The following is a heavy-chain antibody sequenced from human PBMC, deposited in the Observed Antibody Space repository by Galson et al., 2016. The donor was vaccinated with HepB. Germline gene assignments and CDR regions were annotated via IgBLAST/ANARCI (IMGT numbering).Heavy chain of an antibody. CDR3: ARQNYIHWFDT. CDR2: THWTGTS. CDR1: DVSINSGSYF. Sequence: SETLSLTCTVSDVSINSGSYFWGWIRQPPGKGLEWIGSTHWTGTSYSQPTLQSRVTASLDTPKNQFSLRLSSVTAADTAVYYCARQNYIHWFDTWGQGALVTVSS. V-gene: IGHV4-39*01. J-gene: IGHJ5*02. D-gene: IGHD1-7*01.